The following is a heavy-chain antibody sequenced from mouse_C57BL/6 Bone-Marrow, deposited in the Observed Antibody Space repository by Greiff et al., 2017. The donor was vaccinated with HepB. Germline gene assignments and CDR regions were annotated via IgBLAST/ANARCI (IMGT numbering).Heavy chain of an antibody. Sequence: QVQLKQSGAELARPGASVKLSCKASGYTFTSYGISWVKQRTGQGLEWIGEIYPRSGNTYYNEKFKGKATLTADKSSSTAYMELRSLTSEDSAVYFCAREEQLRLLAWFAYWGQGTLVTVSA. CDR3: AREEQLRLLAWFAY. D-gene: IGHD3-2*02. J-gene: IGHJ3*01. V-gene: IGHV1-81*01. CDR1: GYTFTSYG. CDR2: IYPRSGNT.